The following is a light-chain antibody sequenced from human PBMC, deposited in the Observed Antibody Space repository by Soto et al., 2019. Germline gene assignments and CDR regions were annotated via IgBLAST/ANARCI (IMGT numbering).Light chain of an antibody. CDR2: GAS. V-gene: IGKV1-17*01. J-gene: IGKJ4*01. Sequence: DIQMTQSPSSLSASVGDRVTITCRASQDIRNALAWYQQKPGKAPKRLIYGASSLQSGVPSRFSGSASGTEFTLTISSLKPEDFATYYCLQHDNYPPLTFGGGNKVDIK. CDR1: QDIRNA. CDR3: LQHDNYPPLT.